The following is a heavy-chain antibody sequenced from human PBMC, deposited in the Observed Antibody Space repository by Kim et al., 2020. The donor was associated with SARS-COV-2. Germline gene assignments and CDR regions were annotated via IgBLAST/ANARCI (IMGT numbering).Heavy chain of an antibody. CDR1: GDSISSYS. CDR2: KYYTDDI. Sequence: SETLSLTCTLSGDSISSYSWNWVRQPPGKGLEWIAYKYYTDDINYNPSLQSRVSISVDSAKNHFSLRLTSVTAADTAVYYCARGGYNNYDWDNWGQGTLITVSS. J-gene: IGHJ4*02. V-gene: IGHV4-59*01. CDR3: ARGGYNNYDWDN. D-gene: IGHD3-16*01.